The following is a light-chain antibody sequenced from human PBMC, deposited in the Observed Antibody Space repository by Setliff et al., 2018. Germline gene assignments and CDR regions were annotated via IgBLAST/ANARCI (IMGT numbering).Light chain of an antibody. J-gene: IGKJ1*01. CDR2: RAS. CDR3: QQYNTYPRT. V-gene: IGKV1-5*03. CDR1: QTINSW. Sequence: DIQLAQSPSTLSASVGDRVTITCRASQTINSWLAWYQQKPGKAPKLLIYRASTLEGGVPSRFSGSGSGTEFTLTITSLQPDDFASYYCQQYNTYPRTFGQGTKVDIK.